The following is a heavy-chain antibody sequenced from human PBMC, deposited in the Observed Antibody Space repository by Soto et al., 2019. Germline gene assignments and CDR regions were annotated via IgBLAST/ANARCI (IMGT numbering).Heavy chain of an antibody. CDR2: INAGNGNT. J-gene: IGHJ4*02. V-gene: IGHV1-3*01. CDR1: RYTFTSYA. Sequence: GVSVKVSCKACRYTFTSYAMRWLRQAPGQRLEWMGWINAGNGNTKYSQKFQGRVTMTRDTSTSTVYMELSSLRSEDTAVYDCARGKSSGNFDYWGQGTLVTVSS. D-gene: IGHD3-22*01. CDR3: ARGKSSGNFDY.